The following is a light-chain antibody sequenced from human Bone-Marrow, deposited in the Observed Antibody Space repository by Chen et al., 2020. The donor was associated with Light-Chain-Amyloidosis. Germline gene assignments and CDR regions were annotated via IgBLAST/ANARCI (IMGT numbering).Light chain of an antibody. J-gene: IGLJ2*01. CDR3: SSYTTTSAPLI. V-gene: IGLV2-14*03. Sequence: QSALTHPASVSGSPGQSITIPCTRTSSDIGGYNYVFWYQQHPGRAPKLMIYDVTNRPSGVSNRFSGAKSGNTASLTISGLQAEDEADYYCSSYTTTSAPLIFGGGTKLTVL. CDR1: SSDIGGYNY. CDR2: DVT.